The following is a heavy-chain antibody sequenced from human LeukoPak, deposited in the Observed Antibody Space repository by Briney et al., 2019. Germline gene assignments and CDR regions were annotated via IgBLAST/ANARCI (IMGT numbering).Heavy chain of an antibody. J-gene: IGHJ4*02. CDR2: IYYSGST. Sequence: SETLSLTCTVSGGSIGSSSYYWGWIRQPPGKGLEWIGSIYYSGSTYYNPSLKSRVTISVDTSKNQFSLKLSSVTAADTAVYYCARLRFSIGVDYWGQGTLVTVSS. V-gene: IGHV4-39*01. CDR1: GGSIGSSSYY. CDR3: ARLRFSIGVDY. D-gene: IGHD2/OR15-2a*01.